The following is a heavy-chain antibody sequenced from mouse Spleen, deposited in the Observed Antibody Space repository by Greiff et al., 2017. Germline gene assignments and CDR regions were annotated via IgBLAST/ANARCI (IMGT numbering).Heavy chain of an antibody. D-gene: IGHD1-1*01. CDR1: GYTFTEYT. CDR3: ARSPYYYGSKDYYAMDY. J-gene: IGHJ4*01. V-gene: IGHV1-62-2*01. Sequence: QVQLQQSGAELVKPGASVKLSCKASGYTFTEYTIHWVKQRSGQGLEWIGWFYPGSGSIKYNEKFKDKATLTADKSSSTVYMELRSLTSEDSAVYYCARSPYYYGSKDYYAMDYWGQGTSVTVSS. CDR2: FYPGSGSI.